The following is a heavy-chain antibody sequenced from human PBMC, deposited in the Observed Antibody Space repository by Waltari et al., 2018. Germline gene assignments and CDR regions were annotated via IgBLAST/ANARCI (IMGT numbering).Heavy chain of an antibody. V-gene: IGHV4-61*02. D-gene: IGHD1-1*01. Sequence: QVQLQESGPGLVKPSQTLSLTCTVSGGSISSGSYYWSWLRQPAGKGLEWIGRIYTSGSTNYNPSLKSRVTISVDTSKNQFSLKLSSVTAADTAVYYCARLGTTENYYYGMDVWGQGTTVTVSS. CDR3: ARLGTTENYYYGMDV. J-gene: IGHJ6*02. CDR2: IYTSGST. CDR1: GGSISSGSYY.